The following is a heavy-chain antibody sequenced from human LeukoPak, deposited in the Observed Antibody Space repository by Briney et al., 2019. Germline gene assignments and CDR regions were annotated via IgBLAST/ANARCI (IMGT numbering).Heavy chain of an antibody. D-gene: IGHD3-22*01. CDR3: AKDTPLGYSSH. CDR2: ISGSGGST. Sequence: SAISGSGGSTYYADSVKGRFTISRDNSKNTLYLQMNSLRAEDTAVYYCAKDTPLGYSSHWGQGTLVTVSS. V-gene: IGHV3-23*01. J-gene: IGHJ4*02.